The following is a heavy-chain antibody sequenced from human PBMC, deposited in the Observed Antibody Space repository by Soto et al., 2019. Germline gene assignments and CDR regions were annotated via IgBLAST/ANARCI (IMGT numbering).Heavy chain of an antibody. V-gene: IGHV3-66*01. CDR2: IYSGGST. D-gene: IGHD6-19*01. CDR3: ARDGVGSRQFQWLVRGAFDI. J-gene: IGHJ3*02. CDR1: GFTVSSNY. Sequence: PGGSLRLSCAASGFTVSSNYMSWVRQAPGKGLEWVSVIYSGGSTYYADSVKGRFTISRDNSKNTLYLQMNSLRAEDTAVYYCARDGVGSRQFQWLVRGAFDIWGQGTMVTVSS.